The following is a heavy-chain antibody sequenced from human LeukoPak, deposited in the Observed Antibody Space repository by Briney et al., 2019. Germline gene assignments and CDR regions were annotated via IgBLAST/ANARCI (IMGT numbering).Heavy chain of an antibody. V-gene: IGHV3-48*02. D-gene: IGHD3-10*01. CDR1: GFTLSSYS. J-gene: IGHJ3*02. CDR2: ISSSSSTI. CDR3: ARDGMVRGVIIWDAFDI. Sequence: GGSLRLSCAASGFTLSSYSMNWVRQAPGKGLEWVSYISSSSSTIYYADFVKGRFTISRDNAKNSLYLQMNSLRDEDTAVYYCARDGMVRGVIIWDAFDIWGQGTMVTVSS.